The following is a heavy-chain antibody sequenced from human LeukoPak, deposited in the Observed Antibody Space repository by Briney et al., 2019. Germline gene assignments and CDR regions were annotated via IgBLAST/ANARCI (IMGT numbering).Heavy chain of an antibody. CDR2: IYSGGST. CDR3: ATTTSAQLPIGY. D-gene: IGHD5-18*01. V-gene: IGHV3-66*01. Sequence: PGGSLRLSCAASGFTVSSNYMSWVRQAPGKGLEWVSIIYSGGSTYYADSVKGRFTISRDNSKNTLYLQMNSLRAEDTAVYYCATTTSAQLPIGYWGQGTLVTVSS. CDR1: GFTVSSNY. J-gene: IGHJ4*02.